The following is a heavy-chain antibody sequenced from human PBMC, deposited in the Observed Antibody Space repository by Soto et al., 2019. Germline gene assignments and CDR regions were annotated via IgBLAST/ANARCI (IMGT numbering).Heavy chain of an antibody. D-gene: IGHD5-12*01. V-gene: IGHV1-3*04. CDR3: ARYIYEDYFDY. CDR1: GYAFITYA. Sequence: QVQLVQSGAEVKTPGASVKVACKASGYAFITYALHWVRQAPGQRLEWMGWITTGNGNTKYSQTFRDRVTITRDTSASTAYMELTSLTSEDTAVYYCARYIYEDYFDYWGQGTLVTVSS. CDR2: ITTGNGNT. J-gene: IGHJ4*02.